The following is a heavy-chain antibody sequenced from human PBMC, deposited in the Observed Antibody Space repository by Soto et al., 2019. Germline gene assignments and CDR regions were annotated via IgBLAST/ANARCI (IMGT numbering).Heavy chain of an antibody. Sequence: SETLSLTCAVYGGSFSGYYWSWIRQPPGKGLEWIGEINHSGSTNYNPSLKSRVNISVDTSKNQFSLKLSSVTAADTAVYYCARGYFWSGAFDIWGQGTMVTVSS. V-gene: IGHV4-34*01. J-gene: IGHJ3*02. CDR2: INHSGST. CDR3: ARGYFWSGAFDI. CDR1: GGSFSGYY. D-gene: IGHD3-3*01.